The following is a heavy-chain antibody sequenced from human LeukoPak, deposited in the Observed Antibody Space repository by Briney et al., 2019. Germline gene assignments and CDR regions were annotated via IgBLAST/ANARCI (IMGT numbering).Heavy chain of an antibody. CDR1: GYTFTSYG. CDR3: ARDKFSTGSLPGSPHEYYYYYGMDV. Sequence: AAVKVSCKAAGYTFTSYGISWVRQAHAQGLEWMGWISAYNGNTNYAQKLQGRVTMTTDTSTSTGYMELRSMRYDDTAVYYCARDKFSTGSLPGSPHEYYYYYGMDVWGKGTTVTVSS. D-gene: IGHD1-26*01. V-gene: IGHV1-18*04. CDR2: ISAYNGNT. J-gene: IGHJ6*04.